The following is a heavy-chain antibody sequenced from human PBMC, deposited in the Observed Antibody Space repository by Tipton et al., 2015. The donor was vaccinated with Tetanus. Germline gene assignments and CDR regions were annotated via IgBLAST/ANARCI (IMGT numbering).Heavy chain of an antibody. D-gene: IGHD1-26*01. V-gene: IGHV3-48*02. CDR1: GFTFSSYS. CDR3: ARSDKWELLFGRESQIDY. CDR2: ISSSSSTI. J-gene: IGHJ4*02. Sequence: CAASGFTFSSYSMNWVRQAPGKGLEWVSYISSSSSTIYYADSVKGRFTISRDNAKNSLYLQMNSLRDEDTAVYYCARSDKWELLFGRESQIDYWGQGTLVTVSS.